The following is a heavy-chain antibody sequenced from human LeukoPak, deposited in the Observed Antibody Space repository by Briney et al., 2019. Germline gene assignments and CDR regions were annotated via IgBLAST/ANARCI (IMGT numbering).Heavy chain of an antibody. J-gene: IGHJ6*03. CDR3: ARGRSFCSSTSCYAYYYYYMDV. CDR2: IYYSGRT. Sequence: PSETLSITCTVSGGSISSYYWSWIRQPPGKGLEWIGYIYYSGRTNYNPSLKSRVTISVDTSKNQFSLKLSSVTAADTAVYYYARGRSFCSSTSCYAYYYYYMDVWGKGTTVTVSS. CDR1: GGSISSYY. V-gene: IGHV4-59*01. D-gene: IGHD2-2*01.